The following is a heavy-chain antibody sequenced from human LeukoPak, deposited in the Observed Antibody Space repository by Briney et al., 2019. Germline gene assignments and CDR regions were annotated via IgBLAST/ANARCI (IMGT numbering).Heavy chain of an antibody. CDR1: GGSISSGSYY. D-gene: IGHD3-22*01. V-gene: IGHV4-61*02. Sequence: PSETLSLTCTVSGGSISSGSYYWSWIRQPAGKGLEWIGRIYTSGSTNYNPSLKSRVTISVDTSKNQFSLKLSSVTAADTAVYYCETYYYDSSGYFPYWGQGTLVTVSS. J-gene: IGHJ4*02. CDR2: IYTSGST. CDR3: ETYYYDSSGYFPY.